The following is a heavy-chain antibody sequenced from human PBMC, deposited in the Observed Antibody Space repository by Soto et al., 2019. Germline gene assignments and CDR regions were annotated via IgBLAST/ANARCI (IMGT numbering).Heavy chain of an antibody. D-gene: IGHD3-16*01. Sequence: PSETLSLTCTVSGGSISSYYWSWIRQPPGKGLEWIGYIYYSGSTNYNPSLKSRVTISVDTSKNQFSLKLSSVTAADTAVYYCAREGRRYSENWFDPWGQGTLVTVSS. J-gene: IGHJ5*02. CDR3: AREGRRYSENWFDP. CDR2: IYYSGST. V-gene: IGHV4-59*01. CDR1: GGSISSYY.